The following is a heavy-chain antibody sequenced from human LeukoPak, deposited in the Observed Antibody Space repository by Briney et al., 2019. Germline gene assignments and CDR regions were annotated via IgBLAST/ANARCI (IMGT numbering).Heavy chain of an antibody. D-gene: IGHD6-19*01. CDR2: IYHSGST. J-gene: IGHJ4*02. CDR1: GGSISSYY. V-gene: IGHV4-38-2*02. Sequence: SETLSLTCTVSGGSISSYYWGWIRQPPGKGLEWIGSIYHSGSTYYNPSLKSRVTISVDTSKNQFSLKLSSVTAADTAVYYCARLKPTYSSGWYPDYWGQGTLVTVSS. CDR3: ARLKPTYSSGWYPDY.